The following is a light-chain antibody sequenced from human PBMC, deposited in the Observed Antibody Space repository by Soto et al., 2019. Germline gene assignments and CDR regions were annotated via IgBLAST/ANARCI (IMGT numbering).Light chain of an antibody. J-gene: IGLJ2*01. CDR2: GNN. V-gene: IGLV1-40*01. CDR1: SSNIGAGYD. Sequence: QSVLTQPPSVSGAPGQRVTISCTGSSSNIGAGYDVYWYQQLPGTAPKLLIYGNNNRPSGVPDRFSGSKSGTSASLAITGLQAEDEADYYCQSYDSSLRRLFGGGTKLTVL. CDR3: QSYDSSLRRL.